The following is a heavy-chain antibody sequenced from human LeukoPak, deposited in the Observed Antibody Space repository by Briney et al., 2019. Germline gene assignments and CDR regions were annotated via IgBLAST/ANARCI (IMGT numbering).Heavy chain of an antibody. CDR1: GGSFSGYY. CDR2: INHSGST. Sequence: SETLSLTCAVYGGSFSGYYWSWIRQPPGKGLEWIGEINHSGSTNYSPSLKSRVTISVDTSKNQFSLKLSSVTAADTAVYYCAKRSGGGTTVEWGGYYGMDVWGQGTTVTVSS. CDR3: AKRSGGGTTVEWGGYYGMDV. J-gene: IGHJ6*02. V-gene: IGHV4-34*01. D-gene: IGHD4-23*01.